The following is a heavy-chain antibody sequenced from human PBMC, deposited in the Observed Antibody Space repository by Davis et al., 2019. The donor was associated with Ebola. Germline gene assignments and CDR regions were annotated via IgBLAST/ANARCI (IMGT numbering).Heavy chain of an antibody. Sequence: SGPTLVKPTQTLTLTCTFSGFSLSTSGVGVGWIRQPPGKALEWLALIYWDDDKRYSPSLKSRLTITKDTSKNQVVLTMTNMDPVDTTTYYCAHSSSGWYPCYFDYWGQGTLVTVSS. V-gene: IGHV2-5*02. CDR3: AHSSSGWYPCYFDY. CDR1: GFSLSTSGVG. CDR2: IYWDDDK. J-gene: IGHJ4*02. D-gene: IGHD6-19*01.